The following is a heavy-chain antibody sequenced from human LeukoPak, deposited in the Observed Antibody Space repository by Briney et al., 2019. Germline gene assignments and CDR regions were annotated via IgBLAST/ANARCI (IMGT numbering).Heavy chain of an antibody. D-gene: IGHD5-24*01. J-gene: IGHJ4*02. CDR2: IGGSGLST. CDR3: ARTSLSGDGYKVGYFDY. V-gene: IGHV3-23*01. CDR1: GFTFSTYA. Sequence: PGGSLRLSCAASGFTFSTYAMSWVRQAPGKGLEWVSAIGGSGLSTYYADSVKGRFTISRDNSKNPLYLQMSSLRAEDTAVYYCARTSLSGDGYKVGYFDYWGQGTLVTVSS.